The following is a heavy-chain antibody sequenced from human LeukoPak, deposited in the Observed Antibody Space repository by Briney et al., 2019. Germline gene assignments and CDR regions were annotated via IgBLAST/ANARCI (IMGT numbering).Heavy chain of an antibody. CDR2: IRYDGSNE. CDR1: GFTFSSYG. V-gene: IGHV3-30*02. Sequence: GGSLRLSCAASGFTFSSYGMHWVRQAPGKGLEWVSFIRYDGSNEYYADSVRGRFTISRDNSKNTLYLQMNSLRAEDTAVYYCAKRGMGCSSTSCYHTLDYWGQGTLVTVSS. D-gene: IGHD2-2*01. J-gene: IGHJ4*02. CDR3: AKRGMGCSSTSCYHTLDY.